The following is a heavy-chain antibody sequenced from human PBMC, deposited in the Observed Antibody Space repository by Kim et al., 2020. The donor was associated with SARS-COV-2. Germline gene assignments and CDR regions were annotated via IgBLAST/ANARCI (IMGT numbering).Heavy chain of an antibody. Sequence: ASVKVSCKASGYTVTDHFIHWVRQAPGQGLEWMGWINTENGGKNYAQNFQGRVTMTRDTSISTAYMELSSLTYDDTAVYYCARGREIVRQPTSNHPDAAFDIWGQGTMVTVSS. J-gene: IGHJ3*02. V-gene: IGHV1-2*02. D-gene: IGHD2-15*01. CDR2: INTENGGK. CDR1: GYTVTDHF. CDR3: ARGREIVRQPTSNHPDAAFDI.